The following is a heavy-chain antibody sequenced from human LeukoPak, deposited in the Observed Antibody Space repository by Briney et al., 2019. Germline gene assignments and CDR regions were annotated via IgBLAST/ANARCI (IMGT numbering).Heavy chain of an antibody. CDR2: IYYSGST. J-gene: IGHJ3*02. CDR1: GGSISSGDYY. CDR3: ATGTSGRENAFDI. Sequence: SETLSLTCTVSGGSISSGDYYWSWIRQPPGKGLEWIGYIYYSGSTYYNPSLKSRVTISVDTSKNQFSLKLSSVTAADTAVYYCATGTSGRENAFDIWGQGTMVTVSS. D-gene: IGHD1-26*01. V-gene: IGHV4-30-4*01.